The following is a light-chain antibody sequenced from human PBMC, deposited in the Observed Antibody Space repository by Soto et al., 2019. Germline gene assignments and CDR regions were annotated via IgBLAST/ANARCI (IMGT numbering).Light chain of an antibody. Sequence: QSALTQPASVSGSPGQSITISCTGTSSDVGGYNYVSWYQQHPGKAPRLMIYEVSNRPSGVSNRFSGSKSGNTASLTISGLQAEDKADYYCSSYTVSTPVVFGGGTKLTVL. V-gene: IGLV2-14*01. CDR1: SSDVGGYNY. CDR3: SSYTVSTPVV. J-gene: IGLJ3*02. CDR2: EVS.